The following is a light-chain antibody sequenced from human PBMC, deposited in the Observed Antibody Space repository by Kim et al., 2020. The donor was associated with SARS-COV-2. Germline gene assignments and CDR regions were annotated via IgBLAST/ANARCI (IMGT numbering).Light chain of an antibody. Sequence: SSELTQDPAVSVALGQTVRITCQGDSLRSYYASWYQQKPGQAPVLVIYGKNNRPSGIPDRFSGSSSGNTASLTITGAQAEDEADYYCNSRDSSGNHLRVV. J-gene: IGLJ2*01. V-gene: IGLV3-19*01. CDR3: NSRDSSGNHLRVV. CDR1: SLRSYY. CDR2: GKN.